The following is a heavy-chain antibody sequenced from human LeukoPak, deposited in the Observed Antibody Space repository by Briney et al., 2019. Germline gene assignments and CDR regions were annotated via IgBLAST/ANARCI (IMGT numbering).Heavy chain of an antibody. CDR2: IYNSGST. J-gene: IGHJ3*01. CDR1: GGSISTSY. V-gene: IGHV4-59*01. CDR3: ARHMVYYYDSSGHGFDV. Sequence: SETLSLTCTVSGGSISTSYWSWIRQPPGKGLEWIGYIYNSGSTNYNPSLKSRVTISVDTSKNQFSLKLSSVTAADTAVYYCARHMVYYYDSSGHGFDVWGQGTMVTVSS. D-gene: IGHD3-22*01.